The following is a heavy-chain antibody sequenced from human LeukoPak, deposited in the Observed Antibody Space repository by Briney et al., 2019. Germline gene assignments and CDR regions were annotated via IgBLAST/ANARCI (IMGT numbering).Heavy chain of an antibody. Sequence: GASVKVSCKASEYTFTSYYMHWVRQAPGQGLEWMGIINPSGGSTSYAQKFQGRVTMTRDMSTSTVYMELSSLRSEDTAVYYCARGGVPHPYDYWGQGTLVTVSS. CDR1: EYTFTSYY. CDR2: INPSGGST. CDR3: ARGGVPHPYDY. V-gene: IGHV1-46*01. J-gene: IGHJ4*02. D-gene: IGHD3-3*01.